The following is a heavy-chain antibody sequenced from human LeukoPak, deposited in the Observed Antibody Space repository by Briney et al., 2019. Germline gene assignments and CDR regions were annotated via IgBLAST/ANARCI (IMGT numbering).Heavy chain of an antibody. V-gene: IGHV3-23*01. D-gene: IGHD5-18*01. J-gene: IGHJ4*02. CDR3: ATMDTAMVTGFDY. Sequence: GGSLRLSCAASGFTFSSYAMSWVRQAPGKGLEWVSSISSSSSYIYYADSVKGRFTISRDNSKNTLYLQMNSLRAEDTAVYYCATMDTAMVTGFDYWGQGTLVTVSS. CDR2: ISSSSSYI. CDR1: GFTFSSYA.